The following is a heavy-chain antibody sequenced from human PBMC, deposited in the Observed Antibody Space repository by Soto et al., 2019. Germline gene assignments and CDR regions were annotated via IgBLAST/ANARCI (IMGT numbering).Heavy chain of an antibody. V-gene: IGHV1-24*01. Sequence: ASVKVSCKVSGYSLSDLSIHWVRQAPGKGLEWMGGLDAEDGEAIYAQKLQGRGTMTEDTSTDTAYMELSSLTSEDTAMYYCATLPRTIERTPAAIWSFDSWGQGTLVTVSS. J-gene: IGHJ4*02. CDR2: LDAEDGEA. CDR3: ATLPRTIERTPAAIWSFDS. D-gene: IGHD2-2*01. CDR1: GYSLSDLS.